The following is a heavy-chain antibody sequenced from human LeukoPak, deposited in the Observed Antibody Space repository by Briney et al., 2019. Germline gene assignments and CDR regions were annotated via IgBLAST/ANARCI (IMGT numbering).Heavy chain of an antibody. CDR1: GFTFSSYS. V-gene: IGHV3-23*01. Sequence: GGALRLSCVASGFTFSSYSMTWVRPTPGKGLEWVSGIIDSGVSTYYADSVKSRFTISRDNSRNTLYLEMNSLSAEDTAVYYCTKWSGFGNDWGQGTLVTVSS. J-gene: IGHJ4*02. CDR3: TKWSGFGND. CDR2: IIDSGVST. D-gene: IGHD3-10*01.